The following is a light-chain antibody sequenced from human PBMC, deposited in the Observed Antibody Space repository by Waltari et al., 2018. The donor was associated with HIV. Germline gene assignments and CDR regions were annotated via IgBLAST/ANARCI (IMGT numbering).Light chain of an antibody. J-gene: IGLJ1*01. Sequence: QSVLTQPPSVSGAPGQRVTISCTGTSSNIGAGYGVHWYQQAPRPAPKRLISDDDKRPSGVPDRFSGSLSGTSASLAINGLQAEDEADYYCQSYDPSLGGEGVFGSGTKVTV. V-gene: IGLV1-40*01. CDR2: DDD. CDR3: QSYDPSLGGEGV. CDR1: SSNIGAGYG.